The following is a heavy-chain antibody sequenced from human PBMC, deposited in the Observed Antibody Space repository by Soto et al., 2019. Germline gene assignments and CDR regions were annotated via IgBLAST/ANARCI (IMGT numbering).Heavy chain of an antibody. V-gene: IGHV3-64D*08. D-gene: IGHD5-12*01. Sequence: GGSLRLSCSASGFTFNDYPMYWVRQAPGKGLEYVSLISANGGSTHYADSVKGRFSISRDKSKKTLYLQMSSLRAEDTAVYYCVKGAGWLQDVDYWGQGTLVTVSS. CDR2: ISANGGST. CDR3: VKGAGWLQDVDY. J-gene: IGHJ4*02. CDR1: GFTFNDYP.